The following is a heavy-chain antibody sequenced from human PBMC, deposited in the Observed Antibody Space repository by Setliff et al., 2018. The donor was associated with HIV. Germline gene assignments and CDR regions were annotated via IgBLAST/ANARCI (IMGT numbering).Heavy chain of an antibody. CDR2: IGAAGYPT. Sequence: PGGSLRLSCAASGFTFSNYAMGWVRQGPGKGLEWVSTIGAAGYPTHYAESVKGRFTISKDNSQNALYLQMNSLTDEDTAVYYCARWSGTYYDYWGQGTLVTVSS. D-gene: IGHD3-3*01. CDR3: ARWSGTYYDY. V-gene: IGHV3-23*01. J-gene: IGHJ4*02. CDR1: GFTFSNYA.